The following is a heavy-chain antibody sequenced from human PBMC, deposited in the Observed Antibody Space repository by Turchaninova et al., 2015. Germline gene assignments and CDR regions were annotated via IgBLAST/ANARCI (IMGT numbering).Heavy chain of an antibody. CDR1: DGCLSRGDYY. CDR2: IYYSGTT. J-gene: IGHJ5*02. Sequence: QVQLQESGPGLVKPSQTLSLTCTVSDGCLSRGDYYWSWVRQPPGQGREWVGYIYYSGTTYYNPSLKSRVTISLDTAKNHFSLRLSYVTAADTAVYYCAREAVYCSGVSCYSGWFDPWGQGTLVTVSS. D-gene: IGHD2-15*01. CDR3: AREAVYCSGVSCYSGWFDP. V-gene: IGHV4-30-4*01.